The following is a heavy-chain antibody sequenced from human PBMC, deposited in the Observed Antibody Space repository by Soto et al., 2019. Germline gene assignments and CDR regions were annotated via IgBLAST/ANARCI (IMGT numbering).Heavy chain of an antibody. CDR1: GGSINSNAYY. J-gene: IGHJ4*02. V-gene: IGHV4-30-4*01. Sequence: LSLTCSVSGGSINSNAYYWSWIRQPPGKCLEWLGYIHNSGSSHYRPSLKSRLNISLDTSKNQFSLKVTSVTPADTAVYSCARLRDGYNSFDYWGLGIMVTVYS. CDR2: IHNSGSS. D-gene: IGHD5-12*01. CDR3: ARLRDGYNSFDY.